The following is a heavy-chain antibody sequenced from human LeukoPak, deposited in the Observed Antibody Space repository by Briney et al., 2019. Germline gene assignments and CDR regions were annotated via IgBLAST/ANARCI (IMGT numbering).Heavy chain of an antibody. V-gene: IGHV1-24*01. CDR2: FDPEDGET. CDR3: ATVNSGYNWEYYFDY. CDR1: GYTLTELS. D-gene: IGHD5-24*01. J-gene: IGHJ4*02. Sequence: ASVKVSCKVSGYTLTELSMHWVRQAPGKGLECMGGFDPEDGETIYAQKFQGRVTMTEDTSTDTAYMELSSLRSEDTAVYYCATVNSGYNWEYYFDYWGQGTLVTVSS.